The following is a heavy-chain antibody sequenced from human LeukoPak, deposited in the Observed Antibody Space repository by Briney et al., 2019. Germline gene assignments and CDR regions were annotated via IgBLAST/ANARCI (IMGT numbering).Heavy chain of an antibody. CDR3: ARDVAVCSGGSCYGVGFDY. CDR1: GFTFSDYY. CDR2: ISGSGSTI. J-gene: IGHJ4*02. Sequence: PGGSLRLSCAASGFTFSDYYMSWIRQAPGKGLEWVSYISGSGSTIYYADSVKGRFTISRDNAKNSLYLQINSLRAEDTAVYYCARDVAVCSGGSCYGVGFDYWGQGTLVTVSS. D-gene: IGHD2-15*01. V-gene: IGHV3-11*01.